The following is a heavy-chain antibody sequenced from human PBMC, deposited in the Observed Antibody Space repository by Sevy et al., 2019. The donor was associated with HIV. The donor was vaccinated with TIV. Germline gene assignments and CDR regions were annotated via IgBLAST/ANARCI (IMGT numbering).Heavy chain of an antibody. D-gene: IGHD2-15*01. Sequence: GGSLRLSCTASGFKFRSYAMTWVRQPPGKGLEWVSTISYSGVVTFDADSVRGPFTVSRDNANNTLYLQMSGVGADYTALYYCGMPPCNSECVLYYGLDVWGQGNAGTGPS. CDR1: GFKFRSYA. CDR3: GMPPCNSECVLYYGLDV. V-gene: IGHV3-23*01. CDR2: ISYSGVVT. J-gene: IGHJ6*01.